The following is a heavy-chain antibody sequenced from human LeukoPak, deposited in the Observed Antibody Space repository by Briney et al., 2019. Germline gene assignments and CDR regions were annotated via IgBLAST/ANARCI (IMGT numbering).Heavy chain of an antibody. CDR3: ARLGATYPADY. J-gene: IGHJ4*02. CDR2: INHSGST. CDR1: CGSISSSSDY. Sequence: SETLSLTRTVSCGSISSSSDYWSWIRQPPGKGLEWIGEINHSGSTNYNPSLKTRVTISVDTSKNQFSLKLSSVTAADTAVYYCARLGATYPADYWGQGTLVTVSS. D-gene: IGHD5-12*01. V-gene: IGHV4-39*07.